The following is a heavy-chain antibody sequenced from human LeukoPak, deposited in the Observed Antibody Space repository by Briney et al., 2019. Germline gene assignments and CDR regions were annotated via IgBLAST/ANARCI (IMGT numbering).Heavy chain of an antibody. V-gene: IGHV1-69*13. CDR1: GGTFSCYA. CDR2: IIPIFGTA. CDR3: ARVVDEYYMFDP. Sequence: SVKVSCKASGGTFSCYAISWVRQAPGQGLEWMGGIIPIFGTANYAQKFQGRVTITADESTSTAYMELSSLRSEDTAVYYCARVVDEYYMFDPWGQGTQVTVSS. J-gene: IGHJ5*02. D-gene: IGHD3-10*01.